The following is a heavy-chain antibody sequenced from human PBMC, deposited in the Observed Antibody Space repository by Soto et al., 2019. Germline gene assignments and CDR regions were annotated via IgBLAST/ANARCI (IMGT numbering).Heavy chain of an antibody. CDR2: ISAYNGNT. Sequence: ASVKVSCKASGYTFTSYGISWVRQAPGQGLEWMGWISAYNGNTNYAQKLQGRVTMTTDTSTSTAYMELRSLRSDDTAAYYCARDSRPHEAAFDIWGQGTMVPVSS. CDR3: ARDSRPHEAAFDI. CDR1: GYTFTSYG. J-gene: IGHJ3*02. V-gene: IGHV1-18*01.